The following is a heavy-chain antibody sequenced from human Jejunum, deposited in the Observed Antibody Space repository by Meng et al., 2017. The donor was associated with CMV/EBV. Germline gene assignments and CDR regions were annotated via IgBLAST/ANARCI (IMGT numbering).Heavy chain of an antibody. CDR2: IYSSGST. V-gene: IGHV4-4*07. Sequence: QVQLQESRSSLVKPSEPLSLTFTVSSDSISSNFWSWIRQPAGQGLEWIGRIYSSGSTFYNPSLKSRVTMSVDTSKNQFSLSLASVTAADTAIYFCAREESVGIAVTGTFDYWGQGILVTVSS. CDR3: AREESVGIAVTGTFDY. CDR1: SDSISSNF. J-gene: IGHJ4*02. D-gene: IGHD6-19*01.